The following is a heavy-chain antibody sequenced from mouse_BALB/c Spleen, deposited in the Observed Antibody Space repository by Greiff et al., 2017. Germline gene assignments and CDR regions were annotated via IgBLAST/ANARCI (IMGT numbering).Heavy chain of an antibody. Sequence: VQLVESGPGLVAPSQSLSITCTVSGFSLTSYGVHWVRQPPGKGLEWLGVIWAGGSTNYNSALMSRLSISKDNSKSQVFLKMNSLQTDDTAMYYCARDYYGSSYHFDVWGAGTTVTVSS. J-gene: IGHJ1*01. V-gene: IGHV2-9*02. CDR3: ARDYYGSSYHFDV. CDR2: IWAGGST. D-gene: IGHD1-1*01. CDR1: GFSLTSYG.